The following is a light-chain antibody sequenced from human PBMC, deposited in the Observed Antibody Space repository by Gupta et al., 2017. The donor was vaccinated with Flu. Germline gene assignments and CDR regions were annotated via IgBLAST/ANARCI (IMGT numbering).Light chain of an antibody. CDR2: SAS. J-gene: IGKJ1*01. Sequence: DIQMTQSPSSLSASVGDRVTITCRASQSISNYLNWYQQKPGKAPKLLIYSASGVQGGIPSRFSGSGAGADFTLSIRRLQPEDFASYYCQQCESTPQTFGQGTKLEIK. V-gene: IGKV1-39*01. CDR3: QQCESTPQT. CDR1: QSISNY.